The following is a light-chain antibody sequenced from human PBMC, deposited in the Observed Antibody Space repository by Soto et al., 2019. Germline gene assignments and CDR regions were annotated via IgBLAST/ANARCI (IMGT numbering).Light chain of an antibody. J-gene: IGKJ4*01. Sequence: DIQVTQSPSSLSASVGDRVTITCRTSQSINTYLNWFQQKPGEAPKLLIFAASSLQSGVPSRFSGSGSGTDFTLTISSLQPEDFAIYYCQQSYSIFTFGGGTKVDIK. CDR1: QSINTY. CDR3: QQSYSIFT. CDR2: AAS. V-gene: IGKV1-39*01.